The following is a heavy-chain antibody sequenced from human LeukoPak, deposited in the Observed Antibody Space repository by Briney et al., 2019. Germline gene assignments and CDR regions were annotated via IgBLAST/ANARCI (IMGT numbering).Heavy chain of an antibody. Sequence: GGSLRLSCTASGFTFGDYAMSWVRQAPGKGLEWVGFIRSKAYGGTTEYAASVKGRFTISRDDPKSIAYLQMNSLKTEDTAVYYCTRDGMVRGFRVFDYWGQGTLVTVSS. J-gene: IGHJ4*02. CDR2: IRSKAYGGTT. D-gene: IGHD3-10*01. CDR1: GFTFGDYA. V-gene: IGHV3-49*04. CDR3: TRDGMVRGFRVFDY.